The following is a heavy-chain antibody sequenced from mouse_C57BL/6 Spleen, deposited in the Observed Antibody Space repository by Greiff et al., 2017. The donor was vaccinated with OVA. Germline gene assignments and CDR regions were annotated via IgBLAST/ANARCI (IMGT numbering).Heavy chain of an antibody. D-gene: IGHD1-1*01. CDR3: ARRKDYGSSHFDY. J-gene: IGHJ2*01. Sequence: VQLVESGAELVKPGASVKMSCKASGYTFTSYWITWVKQRPGQGLEWIGDIYPGSGSTNYNEKFKSKATLTVDTSSSTAYMQLSSLTSEDSAVYYCARRKDYGSSHFDYWGQGTTLTVSS. CDR1: GYTFTSYW. V-gene: IGHV1-55*01. CDR2: IYPGSGST.